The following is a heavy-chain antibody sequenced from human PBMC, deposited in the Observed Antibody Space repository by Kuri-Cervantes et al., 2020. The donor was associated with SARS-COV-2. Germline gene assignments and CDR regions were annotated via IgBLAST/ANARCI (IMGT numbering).Heavy chain of an antibody. V-gene: IGHV4-34*01. J-gene: IGHJ5*02. CDR2: INHSGST. CDR1: GGSFSGYY. Sequence: SETLSLTCAVYGGSFSGYYWSWIRQPPGKGLEWIGEINHSGSTNYNPSLKSRVTISVDTSKNQFSPKLSSVTAADTAVYYCARSRRVWFDPWGQGTLVTVSS. D-gene: IGHD1-14*01. CDR3: ARSRRVWFDP.